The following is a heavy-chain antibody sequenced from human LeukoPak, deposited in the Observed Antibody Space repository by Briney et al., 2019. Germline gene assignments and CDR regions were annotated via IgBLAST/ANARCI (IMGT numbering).Heavy chain of an antibody. CDR3: AKAHLPMVRGVTYFDY. D-gene: IGHD3-10*01. Sequence: AGRSLRLSCAASGFTFDDYAMHWVRQAPGKGLEWVSGISWNSGSIGYADSVKGRFTISRDNAKNSLYLQMNSLRAEDSALYYCAKAHLPMVRGVTYFDYWGQGTLVTVSS. CDR1: GFTFDDYA. V-gene: IGHV3-9*01. J-gene: IGHJ4*02. CDR2: ISWNSGSI.